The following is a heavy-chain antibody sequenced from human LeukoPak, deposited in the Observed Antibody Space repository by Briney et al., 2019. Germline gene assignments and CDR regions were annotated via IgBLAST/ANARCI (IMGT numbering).Heavy chain of an antibody. CDR2: ISYDGSNK. CDR3: ARTGYSSSWYGELDY. D-gene: IGHD6-13*01. J-gene: IGHJ4*02. V-gene: IGHV3-30-3*01. CDR1: GFTFGSYA. Sequence: PGGSLRLSCAASGFTFGSYAMHWVRQAPGKGLEWVAVISYDGSNKYYADSVKGRFTISRDNSKNTLYLQMNSLRAEDAAVYYCARTGYSSSWYGELDYWGQGTLVTVSS.